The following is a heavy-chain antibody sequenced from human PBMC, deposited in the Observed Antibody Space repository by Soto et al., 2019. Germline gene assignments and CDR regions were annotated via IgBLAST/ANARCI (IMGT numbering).Heavy chain of an antibody. D-gene: IGHD1-26*01. CDR1: GGSVSGFY. CDR3: ARGLKVGTTIYWYFDL. Sequence: QVQLHQLGTELLKTSATLSLTCAVDGGSVSGFYWNWIRPTPGKELASSGAIDQSGGRQSGRTNYNPSLESRVIMSGESHKSQMSLTLSSVTAADTALYCCARGLKVGTTIYWYFDLWGRGTLGTVSS. J-gene: IGHJ2*01. V-gene: IGHV4-34*01. CDR2: IDQSGGRQSGRT.